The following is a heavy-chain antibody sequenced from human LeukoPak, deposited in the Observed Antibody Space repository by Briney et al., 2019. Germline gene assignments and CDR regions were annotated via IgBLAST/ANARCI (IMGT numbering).Heavy chain of an antibody. CDR3: ARDRLRFYYDSRGIDY. D-gene: IGHD3-22*01. CDR2: ISSSSSYI. Sequence: GGSLRLSCAASRFTFSSYSMNWVRQAPGKGLEWVSSISSSSSYIYYADSVKGRFTISRDNAKNSLYLQMNSLRAEDTAVYYCARDRLRFYYDSRGIDYWGQGTLVTVSS. J-gene: IGHJ4*02. CDR1: RFTFSSYS. V-gene: IGHV3-21*01.